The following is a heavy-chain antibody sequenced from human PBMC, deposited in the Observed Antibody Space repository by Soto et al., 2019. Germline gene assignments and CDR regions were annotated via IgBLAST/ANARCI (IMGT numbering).Heavy chain of an antibody. V-gene: IGHV4-59*01. CDR3: AREQYNWKL. CDR1: GVSITPYY. CDR2: VYHTGNT. D-gene: IGHD1-20*01. Sequence: QVQLQESGPGLVKPSETLSLTCTVSGVSITPYYWTWIRPPPGKGLEWIGYVYHTGNTYYKPSLKSRVTISLDTSKNQVSLRLKSVTAADTAVYYCAREQYNWKLWGQGTLVTVSS. J-gene: IGHJ4*02.